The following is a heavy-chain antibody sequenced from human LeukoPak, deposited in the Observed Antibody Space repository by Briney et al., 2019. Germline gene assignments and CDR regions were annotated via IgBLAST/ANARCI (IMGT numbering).Heavy chain of an antibody. J-gene: IGHJ4*02. CDR2: IYHSGST. V-gene: IGHV4-39*07. D-gene: IGHD6-13*01. Sequence: PSETLSLTCTVSGGSISSSSYYWGWIRQPPGKGLEWIGSIYHSGSTYYNPSLKSRVTISVDTSKNQFSLKLSSVTAADTAVYYCARQEVGYSSRGSPYYFDYWGQGTLVTVSS. CDR3: ARQEVGYSSRGSPYYFDY. CDR1: GGSISSSSYY.